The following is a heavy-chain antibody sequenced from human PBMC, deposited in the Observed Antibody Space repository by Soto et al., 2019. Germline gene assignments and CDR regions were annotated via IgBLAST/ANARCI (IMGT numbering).Heavy chain of an antibody. V-gene: IGHV6-1*01. J-gene: IGHJ6*02. CDR1: GGRGSNNSAA. CDR2: TYYRSKWYN. D-gene: IGHD6-6*01. Sequence: QTLSRTCAISGGRGSNNSAAWNWIRKSPSRGLEWLGRTYYRSKWYNDYAVSVKSRITINPDTSKNQFSLQLNSVTPEDTAVYYCARDHPQYSGSISPFYYYYGMDVWGQGTTVTVSS. CDR3: ARDHPQYSGSISPFYYYYGMDV.